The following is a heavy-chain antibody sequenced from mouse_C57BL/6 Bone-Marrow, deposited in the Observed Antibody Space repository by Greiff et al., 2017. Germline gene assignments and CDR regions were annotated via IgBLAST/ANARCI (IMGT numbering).Heavy chain of an antibody. V-gene: IGHV3-6*01. D-gene: IGHD1-1*01. Sequence: EVKLQESGPGLVKPSQSLSLTCSVTGYSITSGYYWNWIRQFPGNKLEWMGYISYDGSNNYNPSLKNLISITLDTSKNQFFLKLNSVTTEDTATYYCAREGGTTVVDFDYWGQGTTLTVSS. J-gene: IGHJ2*01. CDR1: GYSITSGYY. CDR2: ISYDGSN. CDR3: AREGGTTVVDFDY.